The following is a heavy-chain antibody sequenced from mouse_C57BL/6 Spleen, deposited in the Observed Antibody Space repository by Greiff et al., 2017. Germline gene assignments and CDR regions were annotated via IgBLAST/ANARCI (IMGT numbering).Heavy chain of an antibody. CDR1: GYAFSSSW. V-gene: IGHV1-82*01. J-gene: IGHJ2*01. CDR3: ARWHITTVVAIDYFDY. CDR2: IYPGDGDT. Sequence: QVQLKQSGPELVKPGASVKISCKASGYAFSSSWMNWVKQRPGKGLEWIGRIYPGDGDTNYNGKFKGKATLTANKSSSTAYMQLSSLTCKHSAVYSCARWHITTVVAIDYFDYWGQGTTLTVSS. D-gene: IGHD1-1*01.